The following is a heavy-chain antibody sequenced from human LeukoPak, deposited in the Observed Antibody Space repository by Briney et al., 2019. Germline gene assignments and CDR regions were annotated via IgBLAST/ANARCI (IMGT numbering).Heavy chain of an antibody. J-gene: IGHJ3*02. Sequence: SVKVSCKASGGTFSSYAISWVRQAPGQGLEWMGGIIPIFGTANYAQKFQGRVTITADESTSTAYMELSSLRSEDTAVYYCAREYYYDSSGTGSAFDIWGQGTMVTVSS. V-gene: IGHV1-69*13. CDR3: AREYYYDSSGTGSAFDI. CDR2: IIPIFGTA. CDR1: GGTFSSYA. D-gene: IGHD3-22*01.